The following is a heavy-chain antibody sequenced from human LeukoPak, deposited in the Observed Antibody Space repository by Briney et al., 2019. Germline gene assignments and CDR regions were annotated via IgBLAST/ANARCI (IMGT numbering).Heavy chain of an antibody. CDR3: ARGMYDFWSGYSYYFDY. V-gene: IGHV3-30-3*01. CDR2: ISYDGSNK. CDR1: GFTFSSYD. J-gene: IGHJ4*02. Sequence: GGSLRPSCAASGFTFSSYDMHWVRQAPGKGLEWVAVISYDGSNKYYADSVKGRFTISRDNSKNTLYLQMNSLRAEDTAVYYCARGMYDFWSGYSYYFDYWGQGTLVTVSS. D-gene: IGHD3-3*01.